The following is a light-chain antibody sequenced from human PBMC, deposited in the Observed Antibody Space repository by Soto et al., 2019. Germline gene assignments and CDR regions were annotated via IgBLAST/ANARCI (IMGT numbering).Light chain of an antibody. CDR1: QSISSN. CDR2: GAA. Sequence: EIVMTQSPATLSVSPGERATLSCRANQSISSNLAWYQQKPGQAPRLLIYGAATRATGIPARFSGSGSGTDFTLTISGLQSEDFATYYCQQSYSSPHTFGQGTKLEIK. CDR3: QQSYSSPHT. V-gene: IGKV3-15*01. J-gene: IGKJ2*01.